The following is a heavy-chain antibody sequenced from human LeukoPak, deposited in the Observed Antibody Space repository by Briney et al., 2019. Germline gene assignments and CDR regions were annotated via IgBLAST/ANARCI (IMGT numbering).Heavy chain of an antibody. J-gene: IGHJ5*02. CDR1: GYTFTSYD. V-gene: IGHV1-8*01. D-gene: IGHD2-15*01. Sequence: GASVKVSCKASGYTFTSYDINWVRHATGQGPEWMGWMNPNSGNTGYAQKFQGRVTMTRNTSISTACMELSSLRSEDTAVYYCARGFCSGGSCYSNWFDPWGQGTLVTVSS. CDR2: MNPNSGNT. CDR3: ARGFCSGGSCYSNWFDP.